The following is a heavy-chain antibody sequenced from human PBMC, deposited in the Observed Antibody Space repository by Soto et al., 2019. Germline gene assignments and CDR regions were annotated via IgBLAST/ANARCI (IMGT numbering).Heavy chain of an antibody. D-gene: IGHD3-22*01. Sequence: GESLNISCKGSGYSFTSYWIGWVRQMPGKGLEWMGIIYPGDSDTRYSPSFQGQVTISADKSISTAYLQWSSLKASDTAMYYCARQQDRSSSGYYYVGGYWGQGTLVTVYS. CDR2: IYPGDSDT. CDR1: GYSFTSYW. J-gene: IGHJ4*02. V-gene: IGHV5-51*01. CDR3: ARQQDRSSSGYYYVGGY.